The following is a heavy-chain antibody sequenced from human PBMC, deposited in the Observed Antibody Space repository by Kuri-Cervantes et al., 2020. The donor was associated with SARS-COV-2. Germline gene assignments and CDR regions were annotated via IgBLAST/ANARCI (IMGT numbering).Heavy chain of an antibody. V-gene: IGHV3-74*01. CDR3: VRDGDHWNFDY. CDR1: GFTFSSYD. CDR2: INPDGSYT. D-gene: IGHD1-1*01. Sequence: GESLKISCAASGFTFSSYDMHWVRQATGKGLEWVSRINPDGSYTNNADSVKGRFTLSRDNAKNMLFLQMNSLRAEDTAVYYCVRDGDHWNFDYWGQGTLVTVSS. J-gene: IGHJ4*02.